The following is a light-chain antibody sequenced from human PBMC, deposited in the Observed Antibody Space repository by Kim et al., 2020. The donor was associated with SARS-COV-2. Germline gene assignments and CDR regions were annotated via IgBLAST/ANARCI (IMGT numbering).Light chain of an antibody. V-gene: IGKV3-20*01. J-gene: IGKJ1*01. CDR3: QQYGHSWT. CDR2: DAS. CDR1: QSVGSNW. Sequence: VLTRSPGTLSLSPGERATLSCRASQSVGSNWLAWFQQKPGQAPRLLIYDASIRATGIPDRFSGSGSGTDFTLTISRLEPEDFAVYHCQQYGHSWTFGQGTKVDIK.